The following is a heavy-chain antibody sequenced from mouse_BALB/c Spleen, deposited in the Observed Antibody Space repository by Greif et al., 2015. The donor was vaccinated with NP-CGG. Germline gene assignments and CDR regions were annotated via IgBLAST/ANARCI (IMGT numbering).Heavy chain of an antibody. J-gene: IGHJ4*01. CDR1: GYTFTSYT. CDR3: AREGGNPYAMDY. Sequence: QVQLQQSGAELARPGASVKMSCKASGYTFTSYTMRWVKQRPGQGLEWIGYINPSSGYTNYSQKFKDKATLTADKSSSTAYMQLSSLTSEDSAVYYCAREGGNPYAMDYWGQGTSVTVSS. CDR2: INPSSGYT. V-gene: IGHV1-4*01. D-gene: IGHD2-1*01.